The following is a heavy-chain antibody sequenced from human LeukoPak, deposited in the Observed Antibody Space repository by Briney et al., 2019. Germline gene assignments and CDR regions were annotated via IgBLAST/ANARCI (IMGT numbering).Heavy chain of an antibody. CDR3: ARGVVGATGAFDI. J-gene: IGHJ3*02. CDR1: GGSISSGGYY. CDR2: IYHSGST. D-gene: IGHD1-26*01. Sequence: SETLSLTCTVSGGSISSGGYYWSWIRQPPGKGLEWIGYIYHSGSTYYNPSLRSRVTISVDRSKNQFSLKLSSVTAADTAVYYCARGVVGATGAFDIWGQGTMVTVSS. V-gene: IGHV4-30-2*01.